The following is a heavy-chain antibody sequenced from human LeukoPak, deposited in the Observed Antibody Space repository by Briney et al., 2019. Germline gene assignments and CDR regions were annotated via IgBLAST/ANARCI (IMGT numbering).Heavy chain of an antibody. CDR1: GYAFIWYY. CDR3: ARDRVGLGMNWFDP. J-gene: IGHJ5*02. D-gene: IGHD7-27*01. CDR2: VNPNSGGT. V-gene: IGHV1-2*02. Sequence: GASVKVSCKASGYAFIWYYIYWLRQAPGQGPEWMGWVNPNSGGTRYAQKFQGRVTMTSDTSITTVYMELTNLKADDTAVYYCARDRVGLGMNWFDPWGQGTFVTVSS.